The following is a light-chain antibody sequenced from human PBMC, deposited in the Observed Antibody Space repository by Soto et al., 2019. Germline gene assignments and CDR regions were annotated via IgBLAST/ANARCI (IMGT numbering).Light chain of an antibody. CDR2: GAS. V-gene: IGKV1-17*01. J-gene: IGKJ1*01. CDR1: QGIRND. Sequence: DIHMTQSPSSLSAFVGDRVTTTCRASQGIRNDLVWYQQKPGKAPKRLIYGASSLQSGVPSRFSGSGSETEFTFTISSLQPEDFATYFCLQHNSYPRTFGQGTKVDIK. CDR3: LQHNSYPRT.